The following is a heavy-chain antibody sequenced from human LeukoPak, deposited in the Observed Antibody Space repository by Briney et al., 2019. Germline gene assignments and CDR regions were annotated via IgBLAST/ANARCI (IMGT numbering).Heavy chain of an antibody. CDR3: ARDAYYYGSGSYFFDY. D-gene: IGHD3-10*01. CDR2: IHTSGST. Sequence: SETLSLTCTVSGVSISSYYWSWIRQPAGKGLEWIGRIHTSGSTNYNPSLKSRVTMSVDTSKNQFSLKLSSVTAADTAVYYCARDAYYYGSGSYFFDYWGQGTLVTVSS. CDR1: GVSISSYY. J-gene: IGHJ4*02. V-gene: IGHV4-4*07.